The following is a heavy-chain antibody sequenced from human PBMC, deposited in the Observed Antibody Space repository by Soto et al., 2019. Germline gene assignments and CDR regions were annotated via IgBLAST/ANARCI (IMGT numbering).Heavy chain of an antibody. CDR2: INAGNGNT. V-gene: IGHV1-3*01. J-gene: IGHJ4*02. D-gene: IGHD5-18*01. Sequence: QVQLVQSGAEVKKHGASVKVSCKASGYTITSYAMHWVRQAPEHRLEWMGWINAGNGNTKYSQKCQGRVTITRDTPASTAYMELSSPRSEDTAVYYCARDPGYSYGYNWGQGTLVTVSS. CDR3: ARDPGYSYGYN. CDR1: GYTITSYA.